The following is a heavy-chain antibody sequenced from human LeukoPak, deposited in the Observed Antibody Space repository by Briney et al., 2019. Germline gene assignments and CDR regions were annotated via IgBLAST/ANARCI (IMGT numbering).Heavy chain of an antibody. CDR1: GASISSYY. J-gene: IGHJ4*02. V-gene: IGHV4-59*01. CDR2: IYYSGST. CDR3: ATEMAVAGTGVFDY. Sequence: SETLSLTCTVSGASISSYYWSWIRQPPGKGLEWIGYIYYSGSTNYNPSLKSRVTISVDTSKNQFSLKLSSVTAADTAVYYCATEMAVAGTGVFDYWGQGTLVTVSS. D-gene: IGHD6-19*01.